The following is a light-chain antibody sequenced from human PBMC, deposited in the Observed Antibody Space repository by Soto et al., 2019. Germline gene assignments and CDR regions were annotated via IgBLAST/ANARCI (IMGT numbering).Light chain of an antibody. Sequence: QPVLTQSSSASASLXSSVKLTCTLSSGHSSYIIAWHQQQPGKAPRYLMKLEGSGSYNKGSGVPDRFSGSSSGADRYLTISNLQFEDEADYYCETWDSNTHTVFGGGTKLTVL. CDR1: SGHSSYI. V-gene: IGLV4-60*02. CDR3: ETWDSNTHTV. CDR2: LEGSGSY. J-gene: IGLJ3*02.